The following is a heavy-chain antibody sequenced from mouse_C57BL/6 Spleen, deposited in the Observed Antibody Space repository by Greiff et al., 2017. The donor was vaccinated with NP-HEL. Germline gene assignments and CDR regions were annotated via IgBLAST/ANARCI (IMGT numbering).Heavy chain of an antibody. J-gene: IGHJ1*03. CDR3: ARQRDYGSSYWYCDV. V-gene: IGHV5-6*01. CDR1: GFTFSSYG. D-gene: IGHD1-1*01. CDR2: ISSGGSYT. Sequence: EVKVVESGGDLVKPGGSLKLSCAASGFTFSSYGMSWVRQTPDKRLEWVATISSGGSYTYYPDSVKGRFTISRDNAKNTLYLQMSSLKSEDTAMYYCARQRDYGSSYWYCDVWGTGTTVTVSS.